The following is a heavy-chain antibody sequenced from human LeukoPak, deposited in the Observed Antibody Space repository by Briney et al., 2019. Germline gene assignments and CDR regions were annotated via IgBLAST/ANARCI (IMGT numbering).Heavy chain of an antibody. CDR1: RFTFSSYW. CDR3: AKDNLVWFGELTYFDY. V-gene: IGHV3-7*03. CDR2: IKQDGNEK. J-gene: IGHJ4*02. Sequence: GGSLRLSCAASRFTFSSYWMSWVRQAPGKGLEWVANIKQDGNEKYYVDSVKGRFTISRDSAKNSLYLQMNSLRAEDTALYYCAKDNLVWFGELTYFDYWGQGTLVTVSS. D-gene: IGHD3-10*01.